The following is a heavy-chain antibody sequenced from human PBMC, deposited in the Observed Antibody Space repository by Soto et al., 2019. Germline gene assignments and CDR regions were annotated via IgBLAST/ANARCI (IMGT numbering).Heavy chain of an antibody. CDR2: MNSDGSST. CDR3: ARSRYSGYGEN. J-gene: IGHJ4*02. CDR1: GFTFSSYW. Sequence: EVQLVESGGGLVQPGGSLRLSCAASGFTFSSYWMHWVRQAPGKGLVWVSRMNSDGSSTSYADSVKGRFTISRDNAKNTPYLQMNSLRVEDTALYYCARSRYSGYGENWGQGTLVTVSS. D-gene: IGHD5-12*01. V-gene: IGHV3-74*01.